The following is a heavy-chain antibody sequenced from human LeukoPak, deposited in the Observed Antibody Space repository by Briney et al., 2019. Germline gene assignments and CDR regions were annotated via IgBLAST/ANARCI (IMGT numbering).Heavy chain of an antibody. CDR3: TTDCDSTSCYAADAAQ. D-gene: IGHD2-2*01. CDR2: MKSKTDGGTT. V-gene: IGHV3-15*01. J-gene: IGHJ4*02. CDR1: GFTVSSKY. Sequence: GGSLRLSCAASGFTVSSKYMSWVRQAPGKGLEWVGRMKSKTDGGTTDYAAPVKGRFTISRDDSKNTLYLQMNSLKTEDTAVYYCTTDCDSTSCYAADAAQWGQGTLVTVSS.